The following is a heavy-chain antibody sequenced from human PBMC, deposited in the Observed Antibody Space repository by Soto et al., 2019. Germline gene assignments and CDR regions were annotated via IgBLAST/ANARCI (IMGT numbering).Heavy chain of an antibody. J-gene: IGHJ4*02. CDR3: ARGRRGGYDSYYFDY. D-gene: IGHD5-12*01. Sequence: QVQLVQSGADVKKPGASVKVSCKASGYPFNTYVFSWVRHAPGQGLEWMGWISAYNGKTIYAQKFQGRVTMTTDTSTSTGYMELRGLRSDDTAMYYCARGRRGGYDSYYFDYWGQGTLVTASS. CDR1: GYPFNTYV. V-gene: IGHV1-18*01. CDR2: ISAYNGKT.